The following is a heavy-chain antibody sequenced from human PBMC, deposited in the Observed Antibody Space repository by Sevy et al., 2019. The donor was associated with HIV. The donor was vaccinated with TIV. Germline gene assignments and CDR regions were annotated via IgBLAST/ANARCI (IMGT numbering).Heavy chain of an antibody. CDR1: GFTFSSYS. D-gene: IGHD5-18*01. J-gene: IGHJ6*03. CDR2: ISSSSSYI. CDR3: ARGYSYGFHYYYYYMDV. V-gene: IGHV3-21*01. Sequence: GGSLRLSCAASGFTFSSYSMNWVRQAPGKGLEWVSSISSSSSYIYYADSVKGRFTISRDNAKNSLYLQMNSLRAEDTAVYYCARGYSYGFHYYYYYMDVWGKGTTVTVSS.